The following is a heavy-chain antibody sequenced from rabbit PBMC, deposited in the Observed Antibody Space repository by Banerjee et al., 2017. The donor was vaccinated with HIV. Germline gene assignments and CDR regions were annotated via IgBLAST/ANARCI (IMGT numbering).Heavy chain of an antibody. CDR2: IHSVSGST. CDR1: GFSFSSSNW. J-gene: IGHJ4*01. Sequence: QSLEESGGGLVKPGASLTLTCTASGFSFSSSNWICWVRQAPGKGLEWIACIHSVSGSTYYASWAKGRFTISKTSSPTVTLQMTSLTAADTATYFCARGTGGAGDGLNLWGPGTLVTVS. V-gene: IGHV1S40*01. CDR3: ARGTGGAGDGLNL. D-gene: IGHD4-2*01.